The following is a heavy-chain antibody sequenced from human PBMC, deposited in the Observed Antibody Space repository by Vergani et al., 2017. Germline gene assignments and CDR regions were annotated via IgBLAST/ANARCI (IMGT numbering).Heavy chain of an antibody. D-gene: IGHD4-11*01. CDR3: ARHPRSNPLFDY. J-gene: IGHJ4*02. CDR1: GGSISSSSYY. V-gene: IGHV4-39*01. Sequence: QLQLQESGPGLVKPSETLSLTCTVSGGSISSSSYYWGWIRQPPGKGLEWIGSIYYSGSTYYNPSLKSRITISVDTSKNQFSLNLSSVTAADTAVYYCARHPRSNPLFDYWGQGTLVTVSS. CDR2: IYYSGST.